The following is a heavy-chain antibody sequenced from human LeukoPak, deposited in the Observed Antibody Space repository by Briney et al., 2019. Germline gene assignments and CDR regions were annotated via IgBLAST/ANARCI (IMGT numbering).Heavy chain of an antibody. D-gene: IGHD5-12*01. CDR3: AKDSSKIRTFIVATKGYFDY. CDR2: IIDRGTKI. Sequence: GGSLRLSCAASGFIFSDYYMGWIRQAPGRGLEWVSYIIDRGTKIYYTDSVKGRFTISRDNSKNTLYLQMNSLRAEDTAVYYCAKDSSKIRTFIVATKGYFDYWGQGILVTVSS. J-gene: IGHJ4*02. CDR1: GFIFSDYY. V-gene: IGHV3-11*04.